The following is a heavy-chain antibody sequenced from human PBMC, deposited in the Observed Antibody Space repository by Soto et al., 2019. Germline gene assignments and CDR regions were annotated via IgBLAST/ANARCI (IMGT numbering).Heavy chain of an antibody. Sequence: QVQLVQSXAEVKKPGSXXXXSCKASGGTFSSYAIXXXRQAPGQGLEWMGGIIPIFGTANYAQKFQGRVTITADESTSTAYMELSSLRSEDTAVYYCARVVVGAPSWGQGTLVTVSS. J-gene: IGHJ5*02. CDR1: GGTFSSYA. CDR3: ARVVVGAPS. V-gene: IGHV1-69*01. D-gene: IGHD1-26*01. CDR2: IIPIFGTA.